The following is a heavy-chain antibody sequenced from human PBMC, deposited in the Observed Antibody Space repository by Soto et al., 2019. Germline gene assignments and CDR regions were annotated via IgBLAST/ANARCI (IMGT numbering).Heavy chain of an antibody. V-gene: IGHV1-3*01. Sequence: GXSVKVSCKASVYTFTSYAIHWVRQAPGQRLEWMGWINAGNGNTKYSQKFQGRVTITRDTSASTAYMELSSLRSEDTAVYYCARDLVVPAGKGSYGYPFDYWGQGNLVTVSS. CDR2: INAGNGNT. D-gene: IGHD2-2*01. CDR1: VYTFTSYA. J-gene: IGHJ4*02. CDR3: ARDLVVPAGKGSYGYPFDY.